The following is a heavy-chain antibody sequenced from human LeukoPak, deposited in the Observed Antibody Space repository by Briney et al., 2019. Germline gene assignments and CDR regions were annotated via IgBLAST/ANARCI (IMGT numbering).Heavy chain of an antibody. V-gene: IGHV6-1*01. CDR1: GYRLSSNSAA. CDR2: TYYRSRGYH. D-gene: IGHD3-10*01. CDR3: AGDPDGGGWFEFDY. Sequence: SQTLSLTCAISGYRLSSNSAAWNWIRQSPSRGLEWLGRTYYRSRGYHEYAASVKSRITINTDTSRNQFSLQLNSVTPADTAVYYCAGDPDGGGWFEFDYWGQGTLVTVSS. J-gene: IGHJ4*02.